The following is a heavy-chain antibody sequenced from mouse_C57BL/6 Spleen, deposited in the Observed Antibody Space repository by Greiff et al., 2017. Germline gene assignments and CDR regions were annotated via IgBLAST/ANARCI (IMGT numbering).Heavy chain of an antibody. CDR3: ARDPYYDGSPYAMDY. CDR1: GFTFSSYG. Sequence: EVKLVESGGDLVKPGGSLKLSCAASGFTFSSYGMSWVRQTPDKRLEWVATISSGGSYTYYPDSVKGRFTISRDNAKNTLYLQMSSLKSEDTAMYYCARDPYYDGSPYAMDYWGQGTSVTVSS. D-gene: IGHD1-1*01. CDR2: ISSGGSYT. V-gene: IGHV5-6*01. J-gene: IGHJ4*01.